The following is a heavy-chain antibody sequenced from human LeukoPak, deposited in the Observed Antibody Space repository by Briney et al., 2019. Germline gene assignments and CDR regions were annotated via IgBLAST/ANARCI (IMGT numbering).Heavy chain of an antibody. CDR1: GLTFSSSW. CDR2: INSDGSNT. Sequence: PGGSLRLSCAASGLTFSSSWMYWARQAPGKGLVWVSDINSDGSNTRYADSVRGRFTISRDNAKEMVHLQMNSLRAEDTAVYYCARAVSGWQAIDYWGQGTLVTFSS. J-gene: IGHJ4*02. CDR3: ARAVSGWQAIDY. D-gene: IGHD6-19*01. V-gene: IGHV3-74*01.